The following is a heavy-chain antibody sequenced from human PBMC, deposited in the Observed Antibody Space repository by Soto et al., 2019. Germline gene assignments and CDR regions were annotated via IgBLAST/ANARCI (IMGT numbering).Heavy chain of an antibody. CDR3: ATDLQWQIFDY. J-gene: IGHJ4*02. V-gene: IGHV3-74*01. D-gene: IGHD6-19*01. CDR2: ISHDGSST. CDR1: GLDFSNYV. Sequence: GGSLRLSCAASGLDFSNYVMHWVRQAPGKGLVWVSRISHDGSSTTYEDSVKGQFSVSRDNAKNTVYLQMNSLRAEDTAVYYCATDLQWQIFDYWGQGTLVTVSS.